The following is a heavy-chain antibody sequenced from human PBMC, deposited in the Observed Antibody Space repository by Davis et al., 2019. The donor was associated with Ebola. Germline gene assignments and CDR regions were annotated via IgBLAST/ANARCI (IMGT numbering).Heavy chain of an antibody. V-gene: IGHV4-39*01. CDR3: ARQRVIEAGTGFDY. CDR2: INNNRNT. D-gene: IGHD6-13*01. CDR1: GGSIGSYY. J-gene: IGHJ4*02. Sequence: SETLSLTCTISGGSIGSYYWGWIRQPPGKGLEWIGSINNNRNTYHNPSVKSRVTISVDTSMNQFSLLLNSVTAADTAVYYCARQRVIEAGTGFDYWGQGTLVTVSS.